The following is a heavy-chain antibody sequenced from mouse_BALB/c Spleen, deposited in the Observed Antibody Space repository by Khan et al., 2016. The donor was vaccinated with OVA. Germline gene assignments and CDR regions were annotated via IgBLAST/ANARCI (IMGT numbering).Heavy chain of an antibody. CDR2: INTYTGEP. CDR3: ARVGYNVTRDF. V-gene: IGHV9-3-1*01. CDR1: GFTFTNYG. J-gene: IGHJ4*01. Sequence: QIQLVQSGPELKKPGETVQISCKASGFTFTNYGMNWVRQAPGKGLKWMGWINTYTGEPTFTDDFKGRFAFSLETSASTAYLQINSLNNEDTATYVCARVGYNVTRDFWGQGTSVTVSS. D-gene: IGHD2-14*01.